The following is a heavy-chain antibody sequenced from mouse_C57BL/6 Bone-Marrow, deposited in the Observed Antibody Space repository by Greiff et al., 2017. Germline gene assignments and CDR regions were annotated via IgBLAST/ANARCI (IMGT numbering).Heavy chain of an antibody. D-gene: IGHD6-1*01. Sequence: EVMLVESGGDLVKPGGSLKLSCAVSGFTFSSYGMSWVRQTPDKRLEWVATISSGGSYTYYPDSVKGRFTISRDNAKNTLYLQMSSLKSEDTAMYYCARASHIWGQGTSVTVSS. CDR2: ISSGGSYT. V-gene: IGHV5-6*01. CDR1: GFTFSSYG. J-gene: IGHJ4*01. CDR3: ARASHI.